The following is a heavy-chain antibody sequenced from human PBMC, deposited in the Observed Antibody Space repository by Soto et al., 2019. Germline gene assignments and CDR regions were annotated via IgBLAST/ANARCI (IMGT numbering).Heavy chain of an antibody. V-gene: IGHV4-34*01. Sequence: QVQLQQWGAGLLKPSETLSLTCAVYGGSFSGYYWSWIRQPPGKGLEWIGEINHSGSTNYNPSLKSRVTISVDTSKNQFSLKLSSVTAADTAVYYCARGALTTLAAFDIWGQGTMVTVSS. J-gene: IGHJ3*02. CDR3: ARGALTTLAAFDI. D-gene: IGHD4-4*01. CDR1: GGSFSGYY. CDR2: INHSGST.